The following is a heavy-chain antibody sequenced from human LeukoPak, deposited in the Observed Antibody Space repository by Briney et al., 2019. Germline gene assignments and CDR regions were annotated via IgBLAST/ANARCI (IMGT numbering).Heavy chain of an antibody. CDR1: GYTFTSYG. D-gene: IGHD3-3*01. CDR3: ARDRRFLEWLVSPHYGMDV. Sequence: GASVKVSCTASGYTFTSYGISWVRQAPGQGLEWMGWISAYSGNTNYAQKLQGRVTMTTDTSTSTAYMELRSLRSDDTAVYYCARDRRFLEWLVSPHYGMDVWGQGTTVTVSS. CDR2: ISAYSGNT. V-gene: IGHV1-18*01. J-gene: IGHJ6*02.